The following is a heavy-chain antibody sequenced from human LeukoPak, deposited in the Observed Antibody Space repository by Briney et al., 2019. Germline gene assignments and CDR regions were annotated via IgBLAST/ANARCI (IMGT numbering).Heavy chain of an antibody. V-gene: IGHV3-30*02. CDR3: AKEGTVAFDI. CDR1: GFTFSSYG. J-gene: IGHJ3*02. Sequence: GGSLRLSCAASGFTFSSYGMHWVRQAPGKGLEWVAFIRYDGSNKYYADSVKGRFTISRDDSKNTLYLQMNSLRAEDTAVYYCAKEGTVAFDIWGQGTMVTVSS. CDR2: IRYDGSNK.